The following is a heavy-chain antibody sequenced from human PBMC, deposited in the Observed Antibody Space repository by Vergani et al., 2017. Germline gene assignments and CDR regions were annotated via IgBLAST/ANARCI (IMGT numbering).Heavy chain of an antibody. D-gene: IGHD5-18*01. J-gene: IGHJ6*04. CDR1: GFTFSSYW. CDR2: IKQDGSEK. V-gene: IGHV3-7*03. CDR3: AKGSYVDYYYGMDV. Sequence: EVQLVESGGGLVQPGGSLRLSCAASGFTFSSYWMSWVRQAPGKGLEWVANIKQDGSEKYYVDSVKGRFTISRDNAKNSLYLQMNSLRAEDTALYYCAKGSYVDYYYGMDVWGKGTTVTVSS.